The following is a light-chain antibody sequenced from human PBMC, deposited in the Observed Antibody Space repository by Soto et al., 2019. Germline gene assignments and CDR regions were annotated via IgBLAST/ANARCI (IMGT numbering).Light chain of an antibody. V-gene: IGKV3-20*01. Sequence: EIVLTQSPATLSLSPGERATLSCRASHSVSSNYLAWYQQKPGHAPSLLIYDSSSMDTSIPDRCSGSGSGTEFTITISRLEPEDFAVYYCQQYGGSPPYTFGQGTKLEIK. CDR3: QQYGGSPPYT. CDR2: DSS. CDR1: HSVSSNY. J-gene: IGKJ2*01.